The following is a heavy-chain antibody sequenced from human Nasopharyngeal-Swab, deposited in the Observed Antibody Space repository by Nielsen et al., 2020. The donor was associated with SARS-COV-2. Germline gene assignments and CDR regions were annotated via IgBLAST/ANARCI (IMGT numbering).Heavy chain of an antibody. CDR1: GFTFSSYA. V-gene: IGHV3-30*04. Sequence: GESLKISCAASGFTFSSYAMHWVRQAPGKGLEWVAVISYDGSNKYYADSVKGRFTISRDNSKNTLYLQMNSLRAEDTAVYYCARGETRRDGYKNLYYYYYGMDVWGRGTTVTVSS. CDR3: ARGETRRDGYKNLYYYYYGMDV. D-gene: IGHD5-24*01. CDR2: ISYDGSNK. J-gene: IGHJ6*02.